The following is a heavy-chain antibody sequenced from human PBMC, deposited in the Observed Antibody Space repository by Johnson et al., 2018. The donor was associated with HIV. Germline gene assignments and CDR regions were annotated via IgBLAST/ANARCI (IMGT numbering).Heavy chain of an antibody. CDR2: INQDGSEM. CDR1: GFTFRSYW. Sequence: VQLVESGGGLVQPGGSLRLSCAASGFTFRSYWMSWVRQAPGKGLEWVANINQDGSEMYYVDSVKGRFTISRDNANNSLYVQMNSLRAEDTAVYYCARGRGALDIWGQGTMVTVSS. J-gene: IGHJ3*02. CDR3: ARGRGALDI. V-gene: IGHV3-7*03. D-gene: IGHD3-16*01.